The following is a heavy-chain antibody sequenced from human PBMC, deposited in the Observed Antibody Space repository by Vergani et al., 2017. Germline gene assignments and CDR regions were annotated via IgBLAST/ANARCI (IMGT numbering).Heavy chain of an antibody. Sequence: QVQLVQSGAEVKKPGASVKVSCKASGYTFTSYYMHWVRQAPGQGLEWMGIINPSGGSTSYAQKFQGRVTMTRDTSTSTVYMELSSVTAADTAVYYCARAGDYGDYVYDYWGQGTLVTVSS. D-gene: IGHD4-17*01. CDR2: INPSGGST. CDR3: ARAGDYGDYVYDY. J-gene: IGHJ4*02. CDR1: GYTFTSYY. V-gene: IGHV1-46*01.